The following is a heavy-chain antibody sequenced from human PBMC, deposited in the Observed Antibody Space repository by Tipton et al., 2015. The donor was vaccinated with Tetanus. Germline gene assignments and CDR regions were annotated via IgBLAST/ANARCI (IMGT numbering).Heavy chain of an antibody. D-gene: IGHD3-10*01. CDR3: TRDHRPTSRGSESYYYYGMDV. CDR1: EFTFSTYS. J-gene: IGHJ6*02. V-gene: IGHV3-21*06. Sequence: QLVQSGGGLVKPGGSLRVSCVVSEFTFSTYSMNWVRQAPGKGLEWVASISGTGKYIYYADSVKGRFIISRDNAKNSLYLQMNSLRADDTAVYYCTRDHRPTSRGSESYYYYGMDVWGQGTTVTVS. CDR2: ISGTGKYI.